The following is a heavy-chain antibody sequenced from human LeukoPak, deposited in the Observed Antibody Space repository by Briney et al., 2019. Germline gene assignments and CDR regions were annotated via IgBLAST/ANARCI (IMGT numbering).Heavy chain of an antibody. V-gene: IGHV4-31*03. D-gene: IGHD4-17*01. CDR3: ARVDYGDYHYHMDV. J-gene: IGHJ6*03. CDR2: IYNSGTT. Sequence: SETLSLTCTVSGGSINSGDFYWSWIRQHPEKGLGLIGYIYNSGTTYYTPSLKSRVTISIDTSKNQFSLKLSSVTAADTAMYYCARVDYGDYHYHMDVWGKGTTVTVSS. CDR1: GGSINSGDFY.